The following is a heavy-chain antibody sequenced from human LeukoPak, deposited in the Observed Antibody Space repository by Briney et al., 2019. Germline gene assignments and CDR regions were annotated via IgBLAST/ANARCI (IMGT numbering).Heavy chain of an antibody. CDR2: TYYRSKWSN. V-gene: IGHV6-1*01. CDR3: ARGIYSIGFDY. J-gene: IGHJ4*02. CDR1: GDSVPSNTAT. Sequence: SQTLSLTCAISGDSVPSNTATWSWIRLSPSRGLEWLGRTYYRSKWSNEYAVTVKSRTTINSDTSKNQFSPQLNSVTPEDTAVYYCARGIYSIGFDYWGQGTLVTVSS. D-gene: IGHD5-12*01.